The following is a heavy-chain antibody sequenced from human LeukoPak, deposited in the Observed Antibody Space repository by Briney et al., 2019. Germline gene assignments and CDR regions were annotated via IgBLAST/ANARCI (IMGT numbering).Heavy chain of an antibody. CDR2: IKPDGSEK. V-gene: IGHV3-7*03. D-gene: IGHD4-17*01. CDR1: GFTFNNYW. Sequence: GGSLRLSCAASGFTFNNYWMNWVRQAPGKGLEWVANIKPDGSEKYYVGSVNGRFTISRDNAKNSLYLQMNSLRAEDTAVYYCVRDPHRGGDYDYWGQGTLVTVSS. CDR3: VRDPHRGGDYDY. J-gene: IGHJ4*02.